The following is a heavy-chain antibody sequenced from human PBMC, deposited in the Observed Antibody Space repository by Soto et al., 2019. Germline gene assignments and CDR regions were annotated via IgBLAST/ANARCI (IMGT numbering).Heavy chain of an antibody. D-gene: IGHD5-12*01. CDR1: GFTFMNYA. CDR3: ARDGYNSPAFDY. CDR2: ISGSGGST. Sequence: GGSLRLSCAASGFTFMNYAMSWVRQAPGKGLEWVSAISGSGGSTYYADSVKGRFTISRDNSKNTLYLQMNSLRAEDTAVYYCARDGYNSPAFDYWGQGTLVTVSS. J-gene: IGHJ4*02. V-gene: IGHV3-23*01.